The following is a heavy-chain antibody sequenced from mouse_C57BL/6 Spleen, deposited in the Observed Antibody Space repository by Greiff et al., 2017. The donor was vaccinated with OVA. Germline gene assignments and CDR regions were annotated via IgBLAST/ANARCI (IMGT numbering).Heavy chain of an antibody. D-gene: IGHD3-1*01. CDR1: GYTFTSYW. CDR3: ARSPAHYFDY. Sequence: VQLQQPGAELVMPGASVKLSCKASGYTFTSYWMHWVKQRPGQGLEWIGEIDPSASYTNYNQKFTGKSTLTVDKSSSTAYLQLSSLTSEDSAVYYCARSPAHYFDYWGQGTTLTVSS. CDR2: IDPSASYT. V-gene: IGHV1-69*01. J-gene: IGHJ2*01.